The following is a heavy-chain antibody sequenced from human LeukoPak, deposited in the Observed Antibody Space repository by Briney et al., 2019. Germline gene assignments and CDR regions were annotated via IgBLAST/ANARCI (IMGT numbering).Heavy chain of an antibody. Sequence: ASVKVSCKASGYTFTDYYMHWVRQAPGQGLEWMGWINCNSGGTNYAQKFQGRVTMTRDTSISTAYLELSSLKSDDTAVYYCAREWAGVDKIFDYWGQGTLVTVSS. CDR1: GYTFTDYY. CDR2: INCNSGGT. J-gene: IGHJ4*02. V-gene: IGHV1-2*02. D-gene: IGHD3-3*01. CDR3: AREWAGVDKIFDY.